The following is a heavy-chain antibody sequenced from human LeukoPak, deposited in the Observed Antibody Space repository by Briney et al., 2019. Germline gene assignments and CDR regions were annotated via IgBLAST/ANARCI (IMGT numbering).Heavy chain of an antibody. CDR1: GGSISSYY. D-gene: IGHD3-22*01. CDR3: ASLRALSYYDSSGDLYYFEY. J-gene: IGHJ4*02. Sequence: PSETLSLTCTVSGGSISSYYWSWLRQPPGKGLEWIGFIYYSGITDYNPSLKSRVTISVDTSKNQFSLKLTSVTAADTAVYYCASLRALSYYDSSGDLYYFEYWGQGTLVTVSS. V-gene: IGHV4-59*01. CDR2: IYYSGIT.